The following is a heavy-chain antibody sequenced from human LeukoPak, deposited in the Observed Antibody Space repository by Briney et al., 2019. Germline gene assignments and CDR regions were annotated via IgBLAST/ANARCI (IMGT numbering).Heavy chain of an antibody. CDR2: AYYRSKWYY. J-gene: IGHJ4*02. CDR1: GDSVSNYSAA. Sequence: SQTLSLTCAISGDSVSNYSAAWNWIRQSPSRGLEWLGRAYYRSKWYYDYAVSVKSRITINPDTSKNQFSLQLTSVTPEDTAVYYCARGKRGSAAAGILDYWGQGTLVTVSS. D-gene: IGHD3-10*01. CDR3: ARGKRGSAAAGILDY. V-gene: IGHV6-1*01.